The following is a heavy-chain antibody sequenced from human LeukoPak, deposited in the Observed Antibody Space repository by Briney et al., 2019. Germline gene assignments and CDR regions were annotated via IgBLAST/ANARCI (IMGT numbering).Heavy chain of an antibody. CDR1: GGTFSSYA. D-gene: IGHD6-19*01. V-gene: IGHV1-69*06. CDR2: IIPVFGTT. J-gene: IGHJ5*02. Sequence: SVKVSCKASGGTFSSYAISWVRQAPGQGLEWLGGIIPVFGTTTYAQKLQAKVTMTADKSTNTAYLEISSLTSDDTAVYYCARGHERTIAVAVEDNWFDPWGQGTLVTVSS. CDR3: ARGHERTIAVAVEDNWFDP.